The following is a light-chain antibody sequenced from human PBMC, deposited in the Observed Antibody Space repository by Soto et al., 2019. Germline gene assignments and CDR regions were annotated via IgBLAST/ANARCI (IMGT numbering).Light chain of an antibody. J-gene: IGKJ1*01. V-gene: IGKV1-39*01. CDR3: QHSKTST. CDR1: QGISTY. CDR2: AAS. Sequence: DIQMTQSPSSLSASVGDRVTITCLASQGISTYLNWYQQKPGKAPKLLIYAASSLQSGVPSRFSGSGSETDFTLTISSLQPEDFATYSCQHSKTSTFGQGTKVDIK.